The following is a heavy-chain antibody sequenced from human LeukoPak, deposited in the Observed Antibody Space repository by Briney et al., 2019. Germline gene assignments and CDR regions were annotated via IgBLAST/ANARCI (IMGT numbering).Heavy chain of an antibody. Sequence: PGGSLRLSCAVSGFTVSSNYMSWVRQAPGKGLEWVSLIHSGGSTDYADSVRDRFTISRDNSKNTVNLQINSLRAEDTAVYYRARERRYCSGDNCYSGLDYWGQGTLVTVSS. CDR1: GFTVSSNY. D-gene: IGHD2-15*01. CDR3: ARERRYCSGDNCYSGLDY. V-gene: IGHV3-53*01. J-gene: IGHJ4*02. CDR2: IHSGGST.